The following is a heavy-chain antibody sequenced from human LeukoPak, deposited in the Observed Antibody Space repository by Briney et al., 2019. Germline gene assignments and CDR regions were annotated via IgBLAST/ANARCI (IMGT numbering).Heavy chain of an antibody. D-gene: IGHD5-24*01. V-gene: IGHV4-34*01. J-gene: IGHJ4*02. CDR1: GGSFSGYY. CDR3: AREGEIGYNLSDY. Sequence: PSETLSLTCAVYGGSFSGYYWRWSWIPPPQGKGLEGIGEINHSGSTNYNPCLESRVTISVDTSKNQFSLRLSSVTAADTAVYYCAREGEIGYNLSDYWGQGTLVTVSS. CDR2: INHSGST.